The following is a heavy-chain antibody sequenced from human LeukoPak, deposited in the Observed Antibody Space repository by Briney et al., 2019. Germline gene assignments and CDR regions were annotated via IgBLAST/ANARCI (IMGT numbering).Heavy chain of an antibody. V-gene: IGHV3-30*18. CDR2: ISYDGSNK. J-gene: IGHJ4*02. CDR1: GFTFSSYG. CDR3: AKDHGSDYYYDSSGYYYPAPLDY. D-gene: IGHD3-22*01. Sequence: GGSLRLSCAASGFTFSSYGMHWVRQAPGKGLEWVAVISYDGSNKYYADSVKGRFTISRDNSKNTLYLQMNSLRAEDTAVYYCAKDHGSDYYYDSSGYYYPAPLDYWGQGTLVTVSS.